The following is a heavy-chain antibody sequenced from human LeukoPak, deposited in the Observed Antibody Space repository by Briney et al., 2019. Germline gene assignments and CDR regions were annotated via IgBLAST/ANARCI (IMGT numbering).Heavy chain of an antibody. CDR1: GGSISSSSYY. J-gene: IGHJ4*02. D-gene: IGHD3-10*01. CDR3: ARGKQYLAYYGSGSYSFDY. Sequence: SETLSLTCTVSGGSISSSSYYWGWVRQPPGKGLEWIGSISYSGSTSYNPSLKSRVTISVDTSKNQFSLKLSSVTAADTAVYYCARGKQYLAYYGSGSYSFDYWGQGTLVTVSS. CDR2: ISYSGST. V-gene: IGHV4-39*07.